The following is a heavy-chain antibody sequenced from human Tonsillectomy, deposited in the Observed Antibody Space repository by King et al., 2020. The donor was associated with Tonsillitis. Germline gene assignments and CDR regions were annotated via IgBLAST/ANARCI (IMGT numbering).Heavy chain of an antibody. Sequence: QLVESGPGLVKPSETLSLTCTISGGSISSSSYYWGWIRQPPGKGLEWVGSIYYSGSTYYNPSLKSRVTKSVETSKNQFSLKLSSVTAADTAVYYCARHVNFQFDYWGQGTLVTVSS. CDR1: GGSISSSSYY. CDR2: IYYSGST. CDR3: ARHVNFQFDY. D-gene: IGHD2/OR15-2a*01. J-gene: IGHJ4*02. V-gene: IGHV4-39*01.